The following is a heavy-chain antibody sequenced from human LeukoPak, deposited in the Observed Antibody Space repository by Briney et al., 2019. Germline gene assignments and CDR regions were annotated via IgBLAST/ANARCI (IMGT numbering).Heavy chain of an antibody. V-gene: IGHV1-2*02. CDR3: ATAAMVRGVIPYYFDY. J-gene: IGHJ4*02. CDR1: GYTFIDYY. D-gene: IGHD3-10*01. CDR2: INPNSGGA. Sequence: ASVKVSCKASGYTFIDYYMHWVRQAPGQGLEWMGWINPNSGGANYAQRFQGRVTMTRDTSSNTAYMELSRLRSDDTAVYYCATAAMVRGVIPYYFDYWGQGTLVTVSS.